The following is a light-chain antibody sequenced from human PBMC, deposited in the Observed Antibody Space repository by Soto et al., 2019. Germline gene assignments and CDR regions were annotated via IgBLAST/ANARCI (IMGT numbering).Light chain of an antibody. J-gene: IGKJ1*01. CDR1: QGVTTN. CDR3: HQYNNWPPWT. CDR2: DVS. Sequence: EIVMTQSPATLSVSPGERATLSCRAGQGVTTNFAWYQQKSGQSPRLLIYDVSSRAKGVPARFSASGSGTEFTLTISGLQSEDFAVYYCHQYNNWPPWTFGPGTKVDIK. V-gene: IGKV3-15*01.